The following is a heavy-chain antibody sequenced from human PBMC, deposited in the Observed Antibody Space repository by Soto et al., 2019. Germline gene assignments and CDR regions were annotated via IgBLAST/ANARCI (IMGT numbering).Heavy chain of an antibody. V-gene: IGHV3-21*04. J-gene: IGHJ6*02. CDR1: GFTFSSYT. D-gene: IGHD3-10*01. Sequence: GGSLRLSCAASGFTFSSYTMNWVRQAPGKGLEWVSSISSCSSYIYYADSVKGRFTISRDNSKNSLYLQMNSLRAEDTAVYYCAKAKPPDYYGSGSPYYYYGMDVWGQGTTVTVSS. CDR2: ISSCSSYI. CDR3: AKAKPPDYYGSGSPYYYYGMDV.